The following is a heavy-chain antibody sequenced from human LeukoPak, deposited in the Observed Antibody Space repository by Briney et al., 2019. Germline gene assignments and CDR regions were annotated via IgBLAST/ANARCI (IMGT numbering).Heavy chain of an antibody. Sequence: GGSLRLSCAASGFTFIGHRMSWFRQAPGKGLEWVANINQGGSDKYYVDSVKGRFTISRDNANNLLYLQMNSLRGEDTAVYYCTRDRSRAEDDWGQGTLVTVSS. J-gene: IGHJ4*02. V-gene: IGHV3-7*01. CDR2: INQGGSDK. CDR3: TRDRSRAEDD. CDR1: GFTFIGHR. D-gene: IGHD1-14*01.